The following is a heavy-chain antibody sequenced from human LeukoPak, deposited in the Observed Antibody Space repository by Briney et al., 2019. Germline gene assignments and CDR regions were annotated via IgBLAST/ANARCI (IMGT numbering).Heavy chain of an antibody. CDR2: ISGSGGRT. CDR3: AKPIVATKGFDY. V-gene: IGHV3-23*01. Sequence: GGSLRLSCAASGFTFSSYWMSWVRQAPGKGLEWVSGISGSGGRTYYAESVKGRLTISRDNSKNTLYLQMNSLRAEDTAVYYCAKPIVATKGFDYWGQGTLVTVSS. J-gene: IGHJ4*02. CDR1: GFTFSSYW. D-gene: IGHD5-12*01.